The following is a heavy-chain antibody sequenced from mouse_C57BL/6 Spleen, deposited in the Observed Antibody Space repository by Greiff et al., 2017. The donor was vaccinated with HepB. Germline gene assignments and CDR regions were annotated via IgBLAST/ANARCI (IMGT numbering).Heavy chain of an antibody. D-gene: IGHD2-12*01. CDR1: GYTFTSYW. Sequence: VQLQQPGTELVKPGASVKLSCKASGYTFTSYWMHWVKQRPGQGLEWIGNINPSNGGTNYNEKFKSKATLTVAKSSSTAYMQLSSLTSEDSAVYYCARTGDYTFYYYAMDYWGQGTSVTVSS. CDR2: INPSNGGT. J-gene: IGHJ4*01. V-gene: IGHV1-53*01. CDR3: ARTGDYTFYYYAMDY.